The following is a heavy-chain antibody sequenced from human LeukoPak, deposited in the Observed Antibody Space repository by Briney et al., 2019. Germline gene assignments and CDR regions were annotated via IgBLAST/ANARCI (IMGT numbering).Heavy chain of an antibody. CDR1: GGSISSSSYY. CDR3: ARDLNPYSSWYVPPSWFDP. Sequence: SETLSLTCTVSGGSISSSSYYWGWIRQPPGKGLEWIGSIYYSGSTYYNPSLKSRVTISVDTSKNQFSLKLSSVTAADTAVYYCARDLNPYSSWYVPPSWFDPWGQGTLVTVSS. V-gene: IGHV4-39*07. D-gene: IGHD6-13*01. J-gene: IGHJ5*02. CDR2: IYYSGST.